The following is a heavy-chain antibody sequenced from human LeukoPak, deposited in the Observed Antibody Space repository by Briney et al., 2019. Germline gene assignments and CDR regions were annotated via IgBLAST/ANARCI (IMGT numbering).Heavy chain of an antibody. CDR3: AREGYCSSTSCFQGMDV. CDR2: IGTAGDT. Sequence: GGSLRPSCAASGFTFSSYDTHWVRHATGKGLEWVSAIGTAGDTYYPGSVKGGFTISRANAKNSLYLQMNSLRAGDTAVYYCAREGYCSSTSCFQGMDVWGQGTTVTVSS. CDR1: GFTFSSYD. V-gene: IGHV3-13*04. J-gene: IGHJ6*02. D-gene: IGHD2-2*01.